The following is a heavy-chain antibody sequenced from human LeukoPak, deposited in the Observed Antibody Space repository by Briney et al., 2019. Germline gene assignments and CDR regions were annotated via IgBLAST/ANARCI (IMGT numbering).Heavy chain of an antibody. J-gene: IGHJ4*02. CDR3: ARDPLGVYYFDY. CDR2: ISYDGSNK. CDR1: GFTFSSYA. V-gene: IGHV3-30-3*01. D-gene: IGHD1-26*01. Sequence: GGSLRLSCAASGFTFSSYAMHWVRQAPGKGLEWVAVISYDGSNKYYADSVKGRFTISRDNSKNTLYLQMNSLRAEDTAVYYCARDPLGVYYFDYWGQGTQVTVSS.